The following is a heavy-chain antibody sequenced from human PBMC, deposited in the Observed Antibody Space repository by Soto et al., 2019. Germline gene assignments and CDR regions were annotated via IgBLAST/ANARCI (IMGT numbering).Heavy chain of an antibody. CDR1: GFTFSSYA. CDR2: ISYDGSNK. D-gene: IGHD2-2*01. V-gene: IGHV3-30-3*01. Sequence: GGSLRLSCAASGFTFSSYAMHWVRQAPGKGLEWVAVISYDGSNKYYADSVKGRFTISRDNSKNTLYLQMNSLRAEETAVYYCARGLGYCSSTSCYEYYYYGMDVWGQGTTVTVSS. CDR3: ARGLGYCSSTSCYEYYYYGMDV. J-gene: IGHJ6*02.